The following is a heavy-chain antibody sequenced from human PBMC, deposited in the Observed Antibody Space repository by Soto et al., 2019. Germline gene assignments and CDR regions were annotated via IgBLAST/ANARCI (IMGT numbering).Heavy chain of an antibody. J-gene: IGHJ3*02. D-gene: IGHD3-16*01. CDR3: ARDSNGYTAFDI. V-gene: IGHV6-1*01. CDR1: GEIVSSNSSA. CDR2: TYYRYKWYN. Sequence: SQTRARTCAISGEIVSSNSSAWKWLRESASRGVGGLGRTYYRYKWYNDYAVSVKSRITINTDTSKNQLSLQLNSVTPEDTAVYYCARDSNGYTAFDIWGQGTVLTVSS.